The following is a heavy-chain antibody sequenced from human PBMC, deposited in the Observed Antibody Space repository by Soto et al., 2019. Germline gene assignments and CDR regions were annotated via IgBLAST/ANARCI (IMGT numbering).Heavy chain of an antibody. CDR2: ISTYNGNT. Sequence: QVLLEQSGAEVKRAGASVKVSCRASGYTFISYGIAWVRQAPGQGLEWMGWISTYNGNTKYAQKFQDRVTMTTDTSTSTAYKDVRRLRSDDTAVYYCARAGYSSSWVGILATAVHSVEIAYWGQGTLVTVSS. V-gene: IGHV1-18*01. CDR1: GYTFISYG. D-gene: IGHD6-13*01. CDR3: ARAGYSSSWVGILATAVHSVEIAY. J-gene: IGHJ4*02.